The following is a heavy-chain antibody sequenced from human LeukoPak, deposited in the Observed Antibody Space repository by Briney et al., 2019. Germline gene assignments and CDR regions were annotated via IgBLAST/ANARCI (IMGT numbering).Heavy chain of an antibody. CDR3: ARDLTVTTSAFDI. J-gene: IGHJ3*02. CDR1: GGSISSYY. D-gene: IGHD4-17*01. V-gene: IGHV4-59*12. CDR2: IYYSGST. Sequence: ETLSLTCTVSGGSISSYYWSWIRQPPGKGLEWIGYIYYSGSTNYNPSLKSRVTMSVDTSKNQFSLKLSSVTAADTAVYYCARDLTVTTSAFDIWGQGTMVTVSS.